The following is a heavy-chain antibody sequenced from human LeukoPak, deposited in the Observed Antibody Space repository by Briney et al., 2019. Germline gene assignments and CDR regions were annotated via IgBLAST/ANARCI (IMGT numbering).Heavy chain of an antibody. J-gene: IGHJ3*02. CDR3: ARDWYYYDSSGYREWAFDI. V-gene: IGHV4-61*02. D-gene: IGHD3-22*01. CDR1: GGSISSGSYY. CDR2: IYTSGST. Sequence: SQTLSLTCTVSGGSISSGSYYWSWIRQPAGKGLEWIGRIYTSGSTNYNPSLKSRVTISVDTSKNQFSLKLSSVTAADTAVYYCARDWYYYDSSGYREWAFDIWGQGTMVTVSS.